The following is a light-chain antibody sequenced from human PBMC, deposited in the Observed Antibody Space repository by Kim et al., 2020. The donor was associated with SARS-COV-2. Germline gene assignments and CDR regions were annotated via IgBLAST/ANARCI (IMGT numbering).Light chain of an antibody. J-gene: IGLJ2*01. CDR3: SSYAGSNNVV. CDR2: GVS. CDR1: SSDVGGYNY. V-gene: IGLV2-8*01. Sequence: GHAVTISCPGTSSDVGGYNYVSWYQQRPGKAPRLMIYGVSKRPSGVPGRFSGSKSGNTASLTVSGLQAEDEADYYCSSYAGSNNVVFGGGTQLTVL.